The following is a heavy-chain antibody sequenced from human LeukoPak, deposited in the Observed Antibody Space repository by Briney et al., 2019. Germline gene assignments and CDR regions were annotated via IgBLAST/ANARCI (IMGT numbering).Heavy chain of an antibody. CDR3: ARGAQVVVAAFNWFDP. CDR2: IYPVDSDT. V-gene: IGHV5-51*01. CDR1: GYSFTSYW. Sequence: ESLKISCKGSGYSFTSYWIGWVRQMPGKGLEWMGIIYPVDSDTRYSPSFQGQVTISADKSISTAYLQWSSLKASDTAMYYCARGAQVVVAAFNWFDPWGQGTLVTVSS. J-gene: IGHJ5*02. D-gene: IGHD2-15*01.